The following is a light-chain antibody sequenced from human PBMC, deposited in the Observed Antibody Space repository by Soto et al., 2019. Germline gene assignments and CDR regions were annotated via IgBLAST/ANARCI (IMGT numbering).Light chain of an antibody. CDR2: EVI. CDR1: SSDVGKYDR. J-gene: IGLJ1*01. CDR3: SSYMSTSRYV. Sequence: QSALTQPPSVSGSPGQSVTISCTGTSSDVGKYDRVSWYQQPPGTAPKLIIYEVINRPSGVPARFSGSKSGNTASLTISGLQAEDEADYYCSSYMSTSRYVFGAGIKLTVL. V-gene: IGLV2-18*02.